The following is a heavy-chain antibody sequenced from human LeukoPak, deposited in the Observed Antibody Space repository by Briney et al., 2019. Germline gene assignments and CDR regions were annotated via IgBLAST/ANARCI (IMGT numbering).Heavy chain of an antibody. CDR3: ARVYSGSYTRAFDI. J-gene: IGHJ3*02. CDR1: GGSISSGGYY. V-gene: IGHV4-31*03. D-gene: IGHD1-26*01. CDR2: IYYSGST. Sequence: SETLSLTCTVSGGSISSGGYYWSWIRQHPGKGLEWIGYIYYSGSTYYNPSLKSRVTISVDTSKNQFSLKLSSVTAADTAVYYCARVYSGSYTRAFDIWGQGTMVTVSS.